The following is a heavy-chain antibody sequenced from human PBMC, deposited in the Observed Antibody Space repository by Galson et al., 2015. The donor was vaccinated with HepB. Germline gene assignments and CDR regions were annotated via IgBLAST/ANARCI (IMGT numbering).Heavy chain of an antibody. CDR1: GFTFSSSW. V-gene: IGHV3-7*03. D-gene: IGHD3-10*01. CDR2: IKQDGTEK. CDR3: ARDSVSWFGEMSSCFDY. J-gene: IGHJ4*02. Sequence: LRLSCAASGFTFSSSWMSWVRQPPGKGLEWVANIKQDGTEKYYVDSVKGRFTISRDNAKNSLYLQMNSLRAEDTAAYYCARDSVSWFGEMSSCFDYWGQGTRVTVSS.